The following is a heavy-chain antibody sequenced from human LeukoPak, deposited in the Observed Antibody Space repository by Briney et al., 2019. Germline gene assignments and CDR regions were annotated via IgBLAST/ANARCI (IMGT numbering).Heavy chain of an antibody. J-gene: IGHJ4*02. D-gene: IGHD2-8*01. V-gene: IGHV3-23*01. Sequence: SGGSLTLSCAPSGFPFSDFCMSWVRQAPGKGLEWISTTNSGGTSTYYAESVKGWFTISRDNSKNTLYLQMSSLRVEDTAVYYCAKQSYARSLGEGGPGTLVSVSP. CDR2: TNSGGTST. CDR1: GFPFSDFC. CDR3: AKQSYARSLGE.